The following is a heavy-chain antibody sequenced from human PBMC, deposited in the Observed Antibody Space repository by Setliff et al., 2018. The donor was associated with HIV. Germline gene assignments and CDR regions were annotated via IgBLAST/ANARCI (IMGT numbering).Heavy chain of an antibody. V-gene: IGHV1-69*13. D-gene: IGHD6-19*01. CDR1: GGTFSSYA. Sequence: SVKVSCKASGGTFSSYAINWVRQAPGQGPEWMGGIIPIFATANYAQNFQGRVTITADESTSTAYMELSSLRSEDTAVYYCARDSGSGWYGGDYWGQGTLVTVSS. J-gene: IGHJ4*02. CDR2: IIPIFATA. CDR3: ARDSGSGWYGGDY.